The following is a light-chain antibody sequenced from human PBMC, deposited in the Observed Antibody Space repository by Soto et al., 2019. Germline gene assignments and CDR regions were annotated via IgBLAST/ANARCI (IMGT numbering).Light chain of an antibody. CDR1: QTVSSSY. CDR2: GAS. J-gene: IGKJ2*01. CDR3: PHYGSSPPFT. V-gene: IGKV3-20*01. Sequence: EVVLTQSPGTLSLSPGERATLSCRASQTVSSSYLAWYQQKPGQAPRLLIYGASSRATGIPDRFSGSGSGTDFTLTISRLEPEDFAVFYCPHYGSSPPFTFGQGTKLEI.